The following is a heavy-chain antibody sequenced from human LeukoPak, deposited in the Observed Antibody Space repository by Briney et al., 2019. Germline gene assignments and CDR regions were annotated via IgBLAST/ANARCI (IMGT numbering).Heavy chain of an antibody. J-gene: IGHJ4*02. CDR2: IYYSGST. V-gene: IGHV4-39*01. Sequence: SETLSLTCTVSGGSISSSSYYWGWIRQPPGKGLEWIGSIYYSGSTYYNPSLKSRVTISVDTSKNQFSLKLSSVTAADTAVYYCASRASRGYYYVGLSAFDYWGQGTLVTVSS. CDR1: GGSISSSSYY. D-gene: IGHD3-22*01. CDR3: ASRASRGYYYVGLSAFDY.